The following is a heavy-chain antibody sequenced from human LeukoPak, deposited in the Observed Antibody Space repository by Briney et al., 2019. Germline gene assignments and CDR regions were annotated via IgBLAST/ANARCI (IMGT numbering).Heavy chain of an antibody. CDR2: IYYSGST. J-gene: IGHJ4*02. CDR1: GGSISSYY. Sequence: SETPSLTCTVSGGSISSYYWSWIRQPPGKGLEWIGYIYYSGSTNYNPSLKSRVTISVDTSKNQFSLKLSSVTAADTAVYYCARFLWFGNYFDYWGQGTLVTVSS. D-gene: IGHD3-10*01. CDR3: ARFLWFGNYFDY. V-gene: IGHV4-59*12.